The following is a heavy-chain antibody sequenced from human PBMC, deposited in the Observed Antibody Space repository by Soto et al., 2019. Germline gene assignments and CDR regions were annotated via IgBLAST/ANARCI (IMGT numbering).Heavy chain of an antibody. CDR1: GFTFSSYA. Sequence: GGSLRLSCAASGFTFSSYAMSWVRQAPGKGLEWVSAISGSGGSTYYADSVKGRFTISRDNSKNTLYLQMNSLRAEDTAVYYCAKQSYYYDSSGYPTETFDYWGQGTLVNVSS. CDR3: AKQSYYYDSSGYPTETFDY. CDR2: ISGSGGST. D-gene: IGHD3-22*01. J-gene: IGHJ4*02. V-gene: IGHV3-23*01.